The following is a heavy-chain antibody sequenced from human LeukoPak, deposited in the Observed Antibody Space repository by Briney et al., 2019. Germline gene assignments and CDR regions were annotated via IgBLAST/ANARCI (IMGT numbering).Heavy chain of an antibody. J-gene: IGHJ3*02. CDR3: ARLYYGSGSYYKSDAFDI. CDR2: IYYSGST. CDR1: GGSISSYY. D-gene: IGHD3-10*01. V-gene: IGHV4-59*01. Sequence: SETLSLTCTVSGGSISSYYWSWIRQPPGKGLEWIGYIYYSGSTNYNPSLKSRVTISVDTSKNQFSPKLSSVTAADPAVYYCARLYYGSGSYYKSDAFDIWGQGTMVTVSS.